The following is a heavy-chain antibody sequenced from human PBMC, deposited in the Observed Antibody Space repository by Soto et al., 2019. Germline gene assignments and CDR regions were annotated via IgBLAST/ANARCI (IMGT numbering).Heavy chain of an antibody. CDR3: VRLCMEGYQYYGMDV. CDR2: IYPGDSHT. V-gene: IGHV5-51*01. J-gene: IGHJ6*02. Sequence: GESLKISCKGSGYNFSNYWIGWVRQLPGKGLEWMGLIYPGDSHTSYSPSFQGQVTISADKSINTAFLQWSSLKASDTAMYYCVRLCMEGYQYYGMDVWGQGTTVTVSS. CDR1: GYNFSNYW. D-gene: IGHD1-1*01.